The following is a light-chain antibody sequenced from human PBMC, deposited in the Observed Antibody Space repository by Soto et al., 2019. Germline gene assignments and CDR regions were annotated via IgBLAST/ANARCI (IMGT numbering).Light chain of an antibody. Sequence: EIVLTQSPGTLSLSPGERATLSCRASQTLSSSYLGWYQQKPGQAPRLLIYGTSSRATGIPDRFSGSGSGTAFTLTINRLEPEDFAVYYCQQYAASPFAFGPGTNVDFK. CDR3: QQYAASPFA. CDR1: QTLSSSY. CDR2: GTS. V-gene: IGKV3-20*01. J-gene: IGKJ3*01.